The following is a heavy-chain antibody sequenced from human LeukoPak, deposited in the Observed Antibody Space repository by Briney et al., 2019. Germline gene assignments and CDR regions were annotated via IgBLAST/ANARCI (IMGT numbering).Heavy chain of an antibody. CDR3: ASSSPYYYDSSGYLDPPLH. D-gene: IGHD3-22*01. CDR1: GGSISSYY. Sequence: SETLSLTCTVSGGSISSYYWSWIRQPPGKGLEWIGYIYYSGSTNYNPSLKSRVTISVDTSKNQFSLKLSSVTATDTAVYYCASSSPYYYDSSGYLDPPLHWGQGTLVTVSS. V-gene: IGHV4-59*01. CDR2: IYYSGST. J-gene: IGHJ4*02.